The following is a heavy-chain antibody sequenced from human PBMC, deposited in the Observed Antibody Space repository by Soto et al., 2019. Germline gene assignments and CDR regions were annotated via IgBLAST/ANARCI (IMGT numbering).Heavy chain of an antibody. V-gene: IGHV1-46*03. Sequence: GASVKVSCKASGYTFTSYYMHWVRQAPGQGLEWMGIINPGGGSTSYAQKFQGRVTMTRDTSTSTVYMELSSLRSEDTAVYYCSLLGGSYYYDSSGYSQHYYYYYGMDVWGQGTTVTVS. D-gene: IGHD3-22*01. CDR3: SLLGGSYYYDSSGYSQHYYYYYGMDV. CDR2: INPGGGST. J-gene: IGHJ6*02. CDR1: GYTFTSYY.